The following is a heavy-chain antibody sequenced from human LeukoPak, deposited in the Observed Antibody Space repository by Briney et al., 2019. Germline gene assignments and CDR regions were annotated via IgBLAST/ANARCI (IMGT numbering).Heavy chain of an antibody. CDR2: ISYSSSTI. V-gene: IGHV3-48*01. Sequence: GGSLRLSCAASGFTFSSYSMNWARQAPGKGLEWVSYISYSSSTIYYADSVKGRFTISRDNGKNSLYLQMNSLRAEDTAVYYCASALGYDSSGYYIHYYYMDVWGKGTTVTVSS. J-gene: IGHJ6*03. CDR3: ASALGYDSSGYYIHYYYMDV. D-gene: IGHD3-22*01. CDR1: GFTFSSYS.